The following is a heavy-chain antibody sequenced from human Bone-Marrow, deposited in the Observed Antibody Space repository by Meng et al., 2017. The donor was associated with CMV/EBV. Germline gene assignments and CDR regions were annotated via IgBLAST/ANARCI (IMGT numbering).Heavy chain of an antibody. V-gene: IGHV1-2*02. CDR2: INSNTAYT. J-gene: IGHJ4*02. CDR1: GYTFTDYY. CDR3: ARDPSDPKVGIDY. Sequence: ASVKVSCKASGYTFTDYYIHWVRQAPGQGLEWMGSINSNTAYTYHAQNFQGRATMTRDTSITTVYMELSRLRSDDTAVYYCARDPSDPKVGIDYWGQGTRVTVSS. D-gene: IGHD1-26*01.